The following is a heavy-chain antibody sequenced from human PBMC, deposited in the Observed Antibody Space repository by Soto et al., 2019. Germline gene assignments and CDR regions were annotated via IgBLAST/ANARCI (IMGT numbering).Heavy chain of an antibody. J-gene: IGHJ4*02. CDR3: ARDFPCWARQGVVVPAASDY. CDR1: GFTFSSYW. V-gene: IGHV3-74*01. Sequence: GGSLRLSCAASGFTFSSYWMHWVRHAPGKGLVWVSRINSDGSSTSYADSVKGRFTISRDNAKNTLYLQMNSLRAEDTAVYYCARDFPCWARQGVVVPAASDYWGQGTLVTVSS. D-gene: IGHD2-2*01. CDR2: INSDGSST.